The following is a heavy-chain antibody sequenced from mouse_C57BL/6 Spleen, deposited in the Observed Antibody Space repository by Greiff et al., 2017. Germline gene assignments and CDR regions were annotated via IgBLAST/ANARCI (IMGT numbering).Heavy chain of an antibody. Sequence: VQLQQSGAELARPGASVKLSCTASGFNIKDDYMHWVKQRPEQGLEWIGWIDPENGDTEYASKFQGKATITADTSSNTAYLQLSSLTSEDTAVYYCTTGQLFAYWGQGTLVTVSA. CDR3: TTGQLFAY. CDR2: IDPENGDT. D-gene: IGHD3-3*01. J-gene: IGHJ3*01. V-gene: IGHV14-4*01. CDR1: GFNIKDDY.